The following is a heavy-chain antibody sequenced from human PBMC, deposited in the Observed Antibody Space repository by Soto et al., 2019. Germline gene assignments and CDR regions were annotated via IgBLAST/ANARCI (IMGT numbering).Heavy chain of an antibody. D-gene: IGHD3-3*01. CDR2: VFHSGTT. V-gene: IGHV4-38-2*02. Sequence: PSDTLSLTCPLSCFSSDSGSYSGWIRQSPRKGLEWIGSVFHSGTTYSTQYLKTRVTISVDTSKNQFSLDLHAVTAADTAVYHRVTAFGYFHDFWSASDYWGQG. J-gene: IGHJ4*02. CDR3: VTAFGYFHDFWSASDY. CDR1: CFSSDSGSY.